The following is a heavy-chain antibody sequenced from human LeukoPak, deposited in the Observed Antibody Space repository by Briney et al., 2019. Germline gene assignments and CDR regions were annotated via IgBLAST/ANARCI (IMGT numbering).Heavy chain of an antibody. V-gene: IGHV3-23*01. CDR1: GFTFSTYA. CDR3: VKDGRAVAMV. D-gene: IGHD6-19*01. Sequence: TGGSLRLSCAASGFTFSTYAMTWVRQAPGKGLEWVSGISGSGGSTYYADAVKGRFTISRDNSKNSLYLQMNSLITEDTAFYYCVKDGRAVAMVWGQGTLVTVS. J-gene: IGHJ4*02. CDR2: ISGSGGST.